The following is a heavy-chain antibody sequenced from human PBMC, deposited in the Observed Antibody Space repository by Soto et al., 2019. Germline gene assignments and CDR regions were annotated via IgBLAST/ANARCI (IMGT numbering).Heavy chain of an antibody. CDR3: ARGITLPTPFDY. CDR1: GYTFTSYA. V-gene: IGHV1-3*01. J-gene: IGHJ4*01. Sequence: ASVKVSCKASGYTFTSYAMHWVRQAPGQRLEWMGWINAGNGNTKYSQKFQGRVTITRDTSASTAYMELSSLRSEDTAVYYCARGITLPTPFDYWGQGTVVTRSS. CDR2: INAGNGNT. D-gene: IGHD1-20*01.